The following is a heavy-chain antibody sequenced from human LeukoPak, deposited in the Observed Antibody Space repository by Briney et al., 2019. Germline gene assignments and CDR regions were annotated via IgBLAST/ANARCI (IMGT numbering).Heavy chain of an antibody. CDR3: ARSPQGTATTANWLDP. CDR2: MSYSGRT. J-gene: IGHJ5*02. D-gene: IGHD4-17*01. CDR1: GGSTSISNYY. Sequence: SETLSLTCTVSGGSTSISNYYWGWIRQPPGKGLAWIGSMSYSGRTYYNPSLKTRVTVSLDTSKNQFSLNLISVTAADTAVYYCARSPQGTATTANWLDPWGQGTLVTVSS. V-gene: IGHV4-39*07.